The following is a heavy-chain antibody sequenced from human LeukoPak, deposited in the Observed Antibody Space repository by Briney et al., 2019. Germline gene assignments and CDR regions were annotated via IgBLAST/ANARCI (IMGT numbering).Heavy chain of an antibody. CDR3: ASYTAMVWEGFDY. CDR2: IIPIFGTA. J-gene: IGHJ4*02. V-gene: IGHV1-69*13. CDR1: GGTLSSYA. Sequence: SVKVSCKASGGTLSSYAISWVRQAPGQGLEWMGGIIPIFGTANYAQKFQGRVTITADESTSTAYMELSSLRSEDTAVYYCASYTAMVWEGFDYWGQGTLVTVSS. D-gene: IGHD5-18*01.